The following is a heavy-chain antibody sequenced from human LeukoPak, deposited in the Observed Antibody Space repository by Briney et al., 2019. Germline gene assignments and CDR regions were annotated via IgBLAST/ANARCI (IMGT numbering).Heavy chain of an antibody. CDR2: IYYSGST. CDR3: ASTRWGLAFDI. J-gene: IGHJ3*02. CDR1: GGSISSTSYN. D-gene: IGHD2-2*01. V-gene: IGHV4-61*05. Sequence: SETLSLTCTVSGGSISSTSYNWGWIRQPPGKGLEWIGYIYYSGSTNYNPSLKSRVTISVDTSKNQFSLKLSSVTAADTAVYYCASTRWGLAFDIWGQGTMVTVSS.